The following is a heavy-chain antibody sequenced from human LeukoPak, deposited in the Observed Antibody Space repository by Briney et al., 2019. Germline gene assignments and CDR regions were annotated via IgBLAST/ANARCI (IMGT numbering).Heavy chain of an antibody. CDR1: GFTFSVSW. CDR3: TTSKDHYSRH. J-gene: IGHJ4*02. D-gene: IGHD2-15*01. CDR2: MNQDAGEK. Sequence: PGGSLRLSCAPSGFTFSVSWVTWVRHSLGTGLQWVASMNQDAGEKQYVDSLRGRITTSRDNAKNSLYLQMNSLRVEDTAIYYCTTSKDHYSRHWGQGTLVTVSS. V-gene: IGHV3-7*05.